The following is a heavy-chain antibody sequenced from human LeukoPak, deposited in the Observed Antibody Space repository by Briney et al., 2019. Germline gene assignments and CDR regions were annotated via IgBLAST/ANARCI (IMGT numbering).Heavy chain of an antibody. V-gene: IGHV4-4*07. CDR2: IYTSGST. D-gene: IGHD4-17*01. J-gene: IGHJ4*02. Sequence: SETLSLTCTVSGGSISSYYWSWIRQPAGKGLEWIGRIYTSGSTNYNPSLKSRVTRSVDTSKNQFSLKLSSVTAADTAVYYCAGLTTVTNYFDYWGQGTLVTVSS. CDR1: GGSISSYY. CDR3: AGLTTVTNYFDY.